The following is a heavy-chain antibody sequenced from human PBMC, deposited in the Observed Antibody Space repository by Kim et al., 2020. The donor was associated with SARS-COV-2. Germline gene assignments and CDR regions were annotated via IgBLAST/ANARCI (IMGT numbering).Heavy chain of an antibody. CDR3: ASYSSRYGAFDI. J-gene: IGHJ3*02. D-gene: IGHD6-13*01. Sequence: YYVDSVKGRFTISRDNSKNTLYLQMNSLRAEDTAVYYCASYSSRYGAFDIWGQGTMVTVSS. V-gene: IGHV3-30*01.